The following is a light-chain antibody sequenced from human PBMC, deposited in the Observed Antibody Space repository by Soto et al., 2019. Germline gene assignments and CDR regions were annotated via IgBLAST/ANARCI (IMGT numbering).Light chain of an antibody. V-gene: IGKV1-39*01. CDR2: AAS. CDR1: QNIRTY. Sequence: DIQMTQSPPSLSASVGDRVTITCRASQNIRTYLNWYQQKPGKDPKLLIYAASTLQSGVASRFRGSGSETDFTLTISSLQPEDFATYYCQQSYDTPLTFGGGAKVEIK. J-gene: IGKJ4*01. CDR3: QQSYDTPLT.